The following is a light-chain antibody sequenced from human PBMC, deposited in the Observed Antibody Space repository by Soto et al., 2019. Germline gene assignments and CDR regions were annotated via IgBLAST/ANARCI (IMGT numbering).Light chain of an antibody. CDR2: SAS. CDR3: QQSYDAPLT. J-gene: IGKJ4*01. CDR1: QSISDF. Sequence: DIQMTQSPSSLSASVGDRVTITCRASQSISDFLLWYQQRPGEAPKVLIYSASRLQSGAPSRFSGSGSGPDFTLTISSLQPEDVGTYYCQQSYDAPLTFGGGTNVEI. V-gene: IGKV1-39*01.